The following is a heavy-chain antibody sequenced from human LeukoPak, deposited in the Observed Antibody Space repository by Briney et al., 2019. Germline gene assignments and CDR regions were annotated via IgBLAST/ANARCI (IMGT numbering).Heavy chain of an antibody. CDR2: ITWDGGST. V-gene: IGHV3-20*04. CDR1: GFTFDDYT. Sequence: GGSLRLSCAASGFTFDDYTMHWVRQAPGKGLEWVSLITWDGGSTGYADSVKGRFTISRDNAKNSLYLQMNSLRAEDTALYYCARTVGATTLGYFDYWGQGTLVTVSS. CDR3: ARTVGATTLGYFDY. J-gene: IGHJ4*02. D-gene: IGHD1-26*01.